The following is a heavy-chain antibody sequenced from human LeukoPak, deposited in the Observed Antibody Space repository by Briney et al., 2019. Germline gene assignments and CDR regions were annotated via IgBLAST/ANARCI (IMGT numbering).Heavy chain of an antibody. V-gene: IGHV1-69*04. CDR2: IIPILGIA. D-gene: IGHD1-26*01. CDR1: GGTFSSYA. CDR3: ARMSGSYYGDFDY. J-gene: IGHJ4*02. Sequence: GASVKVSCKASGGTFSSYAISWVRQAPGQGLEWMGRIIPILGIANYAQKFQGRVTITADKSTSTAYMELSSLRSEDTAVYYCARMSGSYYGDFDYWGQGTLVTVSS.